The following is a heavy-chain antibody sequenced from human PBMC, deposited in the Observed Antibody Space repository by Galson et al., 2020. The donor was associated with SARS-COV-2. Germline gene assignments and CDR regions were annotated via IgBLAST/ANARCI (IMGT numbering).Heavy chain of an antibody. CDR1: GFTFSSYG. J-gene: IGHJ4*02. D-gene: IGHD3-10*01. Sequence: GESLQISCAASGFTFSSYGMHWVRQAPGKGLEWVAVISYDGSNKYYADSVKGRFTISRDNSKNTLYLQMNSLRAEDTAVYYCASSFLWFGEPPGYWGQVTLVTVSS. CDR3: ASSFLWFGEPPGY. CDR2: ISYDGSNK. V-gene: IGHV3-30*03.